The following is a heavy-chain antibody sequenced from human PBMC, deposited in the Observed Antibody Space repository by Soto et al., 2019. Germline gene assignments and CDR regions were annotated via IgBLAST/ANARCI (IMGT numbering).Heavy chain of an antibody. CDR3: AKDLREMATIRPDY. D-gene: IGHD5-12*01. J-gene: IGHJ4*02. CDR2: ISYDGIDK. Sequence: QVQLVESGGGVVQPGTSLRLSCAASGFTFSSFGIHWVRRAPGKGLGGVAVISYDGIDKNYGDSVKGRFTISRENSKNMVYLQMNSLRIEDTAVYHCAKDLREMATIRPDYWGQGVLVAVSS. V-gene: IGHV3-30*18. CDR1: GFTFSSFG.